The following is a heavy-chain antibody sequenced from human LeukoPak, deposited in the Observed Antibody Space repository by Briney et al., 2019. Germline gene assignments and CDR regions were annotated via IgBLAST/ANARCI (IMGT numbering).Heavy chain of an antibody. CDR3: ARDTPNFRWYGGKTFDV. D-gene: IGHD4-23*01. CDR1: GGSFSGYY. J-gene: IGHJ3*01. CDR2: INHSGST. Sequence: PSETLSLTCAVYGGSFSGYYWSWIRQPPGKGLEWIGEINHSGSTYYNPSLKSRVAISVDTSKNQFSLKLTSVTAADTAVYYCARDTPNFRWYGGKTFDVWGQGTMVTVSS. V-gene: IGHV4-34*01.